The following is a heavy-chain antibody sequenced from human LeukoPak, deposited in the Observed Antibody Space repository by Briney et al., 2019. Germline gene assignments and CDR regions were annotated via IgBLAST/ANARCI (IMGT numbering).Heavy chain of an antibody. CDR1: IFTLNRLA. CDR3: IRGATLDY. CDR2: ISGSGGST. Sequence: GGSLTLPCRASIFTLNRLAMMWVRQAPGKGLEWVSAISGSGGSTYYADSVKGRFTISRDNSKNTLYLQMNSLRAEDTAVYYCIRGATLDYWGQGTLVTVSS. V-gene: IGHV3-23*01. J-gene: IGHJ4*02. D-gene: IGHD5-24*01.